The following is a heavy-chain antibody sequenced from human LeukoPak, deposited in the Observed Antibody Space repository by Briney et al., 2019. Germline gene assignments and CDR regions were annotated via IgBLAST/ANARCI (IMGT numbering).Heavy chain of an antibody. J-gene: IGHJ1*01. CDR3: ARYSGASRYFER. CDR2: TKPEGSET. V-gene: IGHV3-7*01. Sequence: GGSLRLSCAVSGFPISSHWMTWVRQAPGGGLEWVAHTKPEGSETLYVHSVKGRFTISRDNAKNSLYLQMNSLRSDDTAVYYCARYSGASRYFERWGQGTLVTVSS. CDR1: GFPISSHW. D-gene: IGHD1-26*01.